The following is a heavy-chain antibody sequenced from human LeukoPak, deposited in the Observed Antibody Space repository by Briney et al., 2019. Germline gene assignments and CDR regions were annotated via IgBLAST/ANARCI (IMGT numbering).Heavy chain of an antibody. D-gene: IGHD4-23*01. CDR1: GFTFSSYA. CDR3: ASLGTSPLNWFDP. CDR2: ISYGGSNK. J-gene: IGHJ5*02. Sequence: GGSLRLSCAASGFTFSSYAMHWVRQAPGKGLEWVAVISYGGSNKYYADSVKGRFTISRDNSKNTLYLQMNSLRAEDTAVYYCASLGTSPLNWFDPWGQGTLVTVSS. V-gene: IGHV3-30-3*01.